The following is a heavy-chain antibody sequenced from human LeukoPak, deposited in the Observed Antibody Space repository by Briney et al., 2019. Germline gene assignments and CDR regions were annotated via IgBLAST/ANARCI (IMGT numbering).Heavy chain of an antibody. CDR1: GFSFNIHA. CDR2: IGGPDDT. V-gene: IGHV3-23*01. J-gene: IGHJ4*02. Sequence: GRSLRLSCAASGFSFNIHAMSWVRQAPGKGLEWVAVIGGPDDTHYADSVKGCFAGSRDDSLHTVLLQMNSLRADDSAIYYCAKDAPRMNSVRDYFDYWGQGTLVTVSS. CDR3: AKDAPRMNSVRDYFDY.